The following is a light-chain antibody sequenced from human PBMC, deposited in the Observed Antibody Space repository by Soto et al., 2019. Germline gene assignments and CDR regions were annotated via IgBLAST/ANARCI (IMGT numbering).Light chain of an antibody. V-gene: IGKV1-33*01. J-gene: IGKJ2*01. Sequence: DIQMTQSPSSLSASVGDSVTISCQASQDINNFLNWYQQKPGKPPQLLIYDASTLEKGVPSRFSGAGSGADFSFTISNLQPEDSATYYCQQYNSYSSYTFGQGTKLEIK. CDR3: QQYNSYSSYT. CDR1: QDINNF. CDR2: DAS.